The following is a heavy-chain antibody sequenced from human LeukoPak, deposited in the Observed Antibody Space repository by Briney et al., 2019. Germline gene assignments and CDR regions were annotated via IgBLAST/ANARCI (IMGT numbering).Heavy chain of an antibody. V-gene: IGHV3-43*01. CDR3: VGGGNSSGYSLSLNY. D-gene: IGHD3-22*01. CDR1: GGSIGGTS. J-gene: IGHJ4*02. CDR2: ISWDESTT. Sequence: GGSLSLSCGASGGSIGGTSRCWCRQPPGKGLEWVSLISWDESTTYYSDSVKGRFTVSRDNARNSLYLQMNSLRAEDTAVYYCVGGGNSSGYSLSLNYGGQGTLVTVSS.